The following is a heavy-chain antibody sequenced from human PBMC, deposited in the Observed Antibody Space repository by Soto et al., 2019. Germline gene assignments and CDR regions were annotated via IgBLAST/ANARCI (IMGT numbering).Heavy chain of an antibody. D-gene: IGHD3-10*01. J-gene: IGHJ4*02. V-gene: IGHV3-15*01. Sequence: EVQVVESGGGLVKPGGCLTLSCAASGFTFTNAWMSWVRQAPGKGLEWVGHIKSKTDGGTADFPTSVKGRFTISSDDSNNTLYLQMNSLETEDTLLSYCPSFWFPPHYWAQEPLVTLSS. CDR3: PSFWFPPHY. CDR1: GFTFTNAW. CDR2: IKSKTDGGTA.